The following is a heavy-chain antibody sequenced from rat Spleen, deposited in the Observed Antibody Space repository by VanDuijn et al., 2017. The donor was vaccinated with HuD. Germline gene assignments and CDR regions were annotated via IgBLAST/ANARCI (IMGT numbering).Heavy chain of an antibody. J-gene: IGHJ4*01. V-gene: IGHV5-20*01. CDR3: TTRLGDA. CDR1: GFTFSNYD. Sequence: EVQLVESGGGLVQPGRSMKLSCAASGFTFSNYDMAWVRQAPTKGLEWVASISYDGSSTYYRDSVKGRFTISRDNAKSTLYLQMDSLRSEDTATYYCTTRLGDAWGQGASVTVSS. CDR2: ISYDGSST.